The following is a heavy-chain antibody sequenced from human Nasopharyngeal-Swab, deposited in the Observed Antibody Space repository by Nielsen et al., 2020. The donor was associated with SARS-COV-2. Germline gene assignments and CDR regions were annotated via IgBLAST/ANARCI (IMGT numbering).Heavy chain of an antibody. J-gene: IGHJ6*02. Sequence: ASVKVSCKASGYTFTSYDINWVRQATGQGLEWMGWMNPNSGNTGNAQKFQGRVTMTRNTSISTAYMELSSLRSEDTAVYYCGRVRDGYNERSLSGMDVWGQGTTVTVSS. D-gene: IGHD5-24*01. CDR1: GYTFTSYD. V-gene: IGHV1-8*01. CDR2: MNPNSGNT. CDR3: GRVRDGYNERSLSGMDV.